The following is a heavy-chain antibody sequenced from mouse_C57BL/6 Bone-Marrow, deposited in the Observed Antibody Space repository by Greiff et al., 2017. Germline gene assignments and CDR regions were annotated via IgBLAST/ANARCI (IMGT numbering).Heavy chain of an antibody. Sequence: QVQLQQPGAELVMPGASVKLSCKASGYTFTSYWMHWVKQRTGQGLEWIGEIDPSDSYTNYNQKFKGKSTLTVDKSSSTAYMQLSSLTSEDSAVYYCARIYYGSSYEAWFAYGGQGTLVTVSA. J-gene: IGHJ3*01. V-gene: IGHV1-69*01. CDR2: IDPSDSYT. CDR1: GYTFTSYW. CDR3: ARIYYGSSYEAWFAY. D-gene: IGHD1-1*01.